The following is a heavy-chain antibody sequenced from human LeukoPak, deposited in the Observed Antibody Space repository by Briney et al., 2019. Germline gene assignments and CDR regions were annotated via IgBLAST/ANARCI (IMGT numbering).Heavy chain of an antibody. Sequence: PSQTLSLTCAVSGGSISSGGYSWSWIRQPPGKGLEWIGYIYHSGSTYYNPSLKSRVTISVDRSEDQSYLKLSSVTGADTAVYYCARVPPYYYDSSGYYYGWYFDLWGRGTLVTVSS. V-gene: IGHV4-30-2*01. J-gene: IGHJ2*01. D-gene: IGHD3-22*01. CDR1: GGSISSGGYS. CDR3: ARVPPYYYDSSGYYYGWYFDL. CDR2: IYHSGST.